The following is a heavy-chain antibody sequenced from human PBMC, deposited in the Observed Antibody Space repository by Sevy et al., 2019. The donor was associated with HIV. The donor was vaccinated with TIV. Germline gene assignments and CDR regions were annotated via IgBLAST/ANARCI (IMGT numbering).Heavy chain of an antibody. CDR1: EFTFNNYW. Sequence: GGSLRFSCTASEFTFNNYWMHWVRQAPGKGLVWVSRINSDGSRTSYADSVKGRFTISRDNAKNTLYLQMNSLRAEDTAVYYCVRGDDYIWGKYRYTGNHWFDPWGQGTLVTVSS. CDR2: INSDGSRT. D-gene: IGHD3-16*02. CDR3: VRGDDYIWGKYRYTGNHWFDP. J-gene: IGHJ5*02. V-gene: IGHV3-74*01.